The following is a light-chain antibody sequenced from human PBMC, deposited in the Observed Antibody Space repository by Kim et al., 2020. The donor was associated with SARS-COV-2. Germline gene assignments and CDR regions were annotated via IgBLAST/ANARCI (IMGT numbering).Light chain of an antibody. Sequence: AIQMTQSPSSLSASVGDRVTITCQASQDIGNDLGWYQQKPGRAPKLLIYGASRLQSGVPSRFSGSGSGTEFTLTVSSLQPEDFATYYCLQDYNYPLTFGGGTQVDIK. CDR3: LQDYNYPLT. CDR2: GAS. CDR1: QDIGND. J-gene: IGKJ4*01. V-gene: IGKV1-6*01.